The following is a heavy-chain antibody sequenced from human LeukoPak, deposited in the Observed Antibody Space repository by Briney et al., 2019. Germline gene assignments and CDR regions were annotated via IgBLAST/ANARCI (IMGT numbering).Heavy chain of an antibody. CDR2: ISSSSSYI. CDR3: ARDYYGSGSAKFDP. Sequence: NSGGSLRLSCAASGFTFSSYAMSWVRQAPGKGLEWVSSISSSSSYIYYADSVKGRFTISRDNAKNSLYLQMNGLRAEDTAVYYCARDYYGSGSAKFDPWGQGTLVTVSS. J-gene: IGHJ5*02. V-gene: IGHV3-21*01. D-gene: IGHD3-10*01. CDR1: GFTFSSYA.